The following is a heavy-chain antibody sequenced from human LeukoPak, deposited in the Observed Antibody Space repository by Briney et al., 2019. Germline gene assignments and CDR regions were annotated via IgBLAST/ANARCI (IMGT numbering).Heavy chain of an antibody. CDR1: GFTFSSYW. Sequence: PGGSLRLSCAASGFTFSSYWMSWFRQAPGKGLEWVANIKQDGSQKFSVDSVKGRFTISRDNAKNSLYLQMNSLGVEDTAVYYCALRWNKTPGPVDRWGQGTLVTVSS. V-gene: IGHV3-7*03. CDR3: ALRWNKTPGPVDR. CDR2: IKQDGSQK. D-gene: IGHD4-23*01. J-gene: IGHJ5*02.